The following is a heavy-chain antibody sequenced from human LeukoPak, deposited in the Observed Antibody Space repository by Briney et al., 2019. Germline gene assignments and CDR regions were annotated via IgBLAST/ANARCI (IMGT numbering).Heavy chain of an antibody. CDR3: ARDCTSSWTPYYYYYYMDV. J-gene: IGHJ6*03. CDR1: GFTFSSYW. V-gene: IGHV3-7*01. CDR2: IKQDGSEK. D-gene: IGHD6-13*01. Sequence: GGSLRLSCAASGFTFSSYWMSWVRQAPGKGLEWVANIKQDGSEKYYVDSVKGRFTISRDNAKNSLYLQMNSLRAEDTAVYYCARDCTSSWTPYYYYYYMDVWGKGTTVTVSS.